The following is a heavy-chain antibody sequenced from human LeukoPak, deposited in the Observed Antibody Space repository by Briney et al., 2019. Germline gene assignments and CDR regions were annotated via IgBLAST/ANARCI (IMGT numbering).Heavy chain of an antibody. D-gene: IGHD5-18*01. CDR2: INSDGSST. Sequence: GGSLRLSCSASGFNFSSYWVHWVRQAPGKGLVWVSCINSDGSSTSYSDSVQGRFTISRDNDKNTLYLQMNSLRTEDTAAYYCARGGAAMAYYWGQGTLVTVSS. J-gene: IGHJ4*02. CDR3: ARGGAAMAYY. CDR1: GFNFSSYW. V-gene: IGHV3-74*01.